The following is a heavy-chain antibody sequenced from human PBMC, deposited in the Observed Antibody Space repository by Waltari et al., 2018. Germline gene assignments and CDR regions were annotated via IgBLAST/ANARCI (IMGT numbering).Heavy chain of an antibody. CDR1: GGSFNYYY. V-gene: IGHV4-34*01. J-gene: IGHJ3*01. D-gene: IGHD2-2*03. Sequence: QVQLQQWGAGLLKPSETLSLTCAVYGGSFNYYYWSWIRQPPGKGLEWIGEINHSGSPKYKSSLRSRVTISVDTSKKQFSLNLNSVTAADTAMYYCARGGFCSDNDCYAADDAFDVWGKGQWSPSLQ. CDR2: INHSGSP. CDR3: ARGGFCSDNDCYAADDAFDV.